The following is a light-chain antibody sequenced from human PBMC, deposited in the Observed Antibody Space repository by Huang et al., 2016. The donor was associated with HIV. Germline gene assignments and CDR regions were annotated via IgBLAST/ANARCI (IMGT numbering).Light chain of an antibody. CDR3: QQYSSSFLT. J-gene: IGKJ2*01. Sequence: EIVLTQSPATLSLSPGQRATLSCRASQSVSDNYLAWYQQRPGQAPRLLVYDASTRVAGVSDRISGGGSGTEFTLSINRLEPEDFAVYYCQQYSSSFLTFGQGTSLEMK. CDR2: DAS. V-gene: IGKV3-20*01. CDR1: QSVSDNY.